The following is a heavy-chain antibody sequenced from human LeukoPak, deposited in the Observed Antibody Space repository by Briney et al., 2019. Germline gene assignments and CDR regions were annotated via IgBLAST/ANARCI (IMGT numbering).Heavy chain of an antibody. D-gene: IGHD1-26*01. CDR3: ARGRSGSYFDY. Sequence: GGSLRLSCAASGFTVSSNYMSWVRQAPGKGLEWVSVIYSGGSTYYADSVKGGFTISRDNSKNTLYLQMNSLRAEDTAVYYCARGRSGSYFDYWGQGTLVTVSS. J-gene: IGHJ4*02. CDR1: GFTVSSNY. CDR2: IYSGGST. V-gene: IGHV3-66*01.